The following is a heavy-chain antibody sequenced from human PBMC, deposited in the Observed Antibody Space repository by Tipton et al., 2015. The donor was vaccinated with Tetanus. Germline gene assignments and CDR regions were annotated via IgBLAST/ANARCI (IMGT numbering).Heavy chain of an antibody. CDR1: GASIRGGTFY. V-gene: IGHV4-39*01. J-gene: IGHJ4*02. CDR2: IHESGDT. D-gene: IGHD3-3*01. CDR3: ARHQSGYFTPFDY. Sequence: LRLSCTVSGASIRGGTFYWGWIRQPPGKGLEWIGSIHESGDTYYIPSLKSRVTISVDTSTNQFSLTLNSMAAADTGVYYCARHQSGYFTPFDYWGQGKLVTVSS.